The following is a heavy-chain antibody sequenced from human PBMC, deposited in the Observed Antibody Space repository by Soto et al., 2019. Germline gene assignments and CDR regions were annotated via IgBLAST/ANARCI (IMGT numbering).Heavy chain of an antibody. CDR2: ISYDGSNK. D-gene: IGHD4-4*01. Sequence: QVQLVESGGGVVQPGRSLRLSCAASGFTFSSYAMHWVRQAPGKGLEWVAVISYDGSNKYYADSVKGRFTISRDNAKNTLYLQMNGLRAEDTAVYYCASPLWRNDYNCGYFDLWGRGTLVTVSS. V-gene: IGHV3-30-3*01. J-gene: IGHJ2*01. CDR1: GFTFSSYA. CDR3: ASPLWRNDYNCGYFDL.